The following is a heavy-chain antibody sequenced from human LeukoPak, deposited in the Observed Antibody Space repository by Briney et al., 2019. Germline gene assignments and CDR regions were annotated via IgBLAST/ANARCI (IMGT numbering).Heavy chain of an antibody. D-gene: IGHD2-2*01. CDR3: ARARSTTPRGFYYFDY. CDR2: IYTSGST. Sequence: SETLSLTCTVSGGSISSYYWSWIRQPAGKGLEWIGRIYTSGSTNYNPSLKSRVTMSVDTSKNQFSLKLSSVTAADTAVYYCARARSTTPRGFYYFDYWGQGTLVTVSS. J-gene: IGHJ4*02. CDR1: GGSISSYY. V-gene: IGHV4-4*07.